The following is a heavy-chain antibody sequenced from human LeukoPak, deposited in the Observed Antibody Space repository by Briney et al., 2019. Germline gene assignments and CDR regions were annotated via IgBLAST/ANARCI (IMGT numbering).Heavy chain of an antibody. Sequence: ASVKVSCKASGYTFNSYDINWVRQATGQGLEWMGWINPNSGNTGHAQKFQGRVTITRDTSISTAYMELSRLRSDDTAVYYCARAYYYGSGSYLSYYYYYMDVWGKGTTVTVSS. CDR2: INPNSGNT. D-gene: IGHD3-10*01. CDR3: ARAYYYGSGSYLSYYYYYMDV. CDR1: GYTFNSYD. V-gene: IGHV1-8*01. J-gene: IGHJ6*03.